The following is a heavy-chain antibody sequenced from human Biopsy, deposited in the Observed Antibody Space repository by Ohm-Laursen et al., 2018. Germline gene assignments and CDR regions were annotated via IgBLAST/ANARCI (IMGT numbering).Heavy chain of an antibody. D-gene: IGHD3-16*01. CDR2: INAEGVTT. Sequence: SLRLSCAATGFAFDDYPMHWVRQAPGKGLEWVSLINAEGVTTYYADSVRGRFTVSRDNSENSVYLQMSSLRSEDTAVYFCVKDMKMGGSSPNSYVYYGLDVWGQGTTVTVSS. CDR1: GFAFDDYP. J-gene: IGHJ6*02. V-gene: IGHV3-43*01. CDR3: VKDMKMGGSSPNSYVYYGLDV.